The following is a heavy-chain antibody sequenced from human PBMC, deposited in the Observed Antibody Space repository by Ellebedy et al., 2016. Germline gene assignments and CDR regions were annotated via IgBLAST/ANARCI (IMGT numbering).Heavy chain of an antibody. CDR2: IYYSGST. CDR3: ARGGSAMVFSIRWFDP. J-gene: IGHJ5*02. D-gene: IGHD5-18*01. CDR1: GGSISSYY. V-gene: IGHV4-59*12. Sequence: SETLSLTXTVSGGSISSYYWSWIRQPPGKGLEWIGYIYYSGSTNYNPSLKSRVTISVDTSKNQFSLKLSSVTAADTAVYYCARGGSAMVFSIRWFDPWGQGTLVTVSS.